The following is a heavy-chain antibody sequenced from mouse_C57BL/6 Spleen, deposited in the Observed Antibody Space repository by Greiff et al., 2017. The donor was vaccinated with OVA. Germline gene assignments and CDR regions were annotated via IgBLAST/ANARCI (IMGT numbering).Heavy chain of an antibody. Sequence: VQLQESGPELVKPGASVKISCKASGYAFSSSWMNWVKQRPGKGLEWIGRIYPGDGDTNYNGKFKGKATLTADKSSSTAYMQLSSLTSEDSAVYFGARKGYYYGSSYDAMDYWGQGTSVTVSS. V-gene: IGHV1-82*01. CDR3: ARKGYYYGSSYDAMDY. CDR2: IYPGDGDT. CDR1: GYAFSSSW. D-gene: IGHD1-1*01. J-gene: IGHJ4*01.